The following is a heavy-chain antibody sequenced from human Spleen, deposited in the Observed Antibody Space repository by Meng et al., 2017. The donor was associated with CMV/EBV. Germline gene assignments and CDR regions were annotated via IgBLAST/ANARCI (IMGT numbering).Heavy chain of an antibody. CDR2: ISSSGSTI. Sequence: GESLKISCAASGFTFSDYYMSWIRQAPGKGLEWVSYISSSGSTIYYADSVKGRFTISRDNAKNSLYLQMNSLRAEDTAVYYCARGSHTSGYSAWGQGTLVTVSS. D-gene: IGHD3-22*01. CDR1: GFTFSDYY. J-gene: IGHJ5*02. V-gene: IGHV3-11*04. CDR3: ARGSHTSGYSA.